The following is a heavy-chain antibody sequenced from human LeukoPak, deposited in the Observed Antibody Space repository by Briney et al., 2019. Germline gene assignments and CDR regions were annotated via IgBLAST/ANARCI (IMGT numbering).Heavy chain of an antibody. CDR1: GYTFTCYY. CDR2: INPNSGGT. V-gene: IGHV1-2*02. D-gene: IGHD3-10*01. CDR3: ARGDYYGSGSSPWFSWFDP. Sequence: ASVKVSCKASGYTFTCYYMHWVRQAPGQGLEWMGWINPNSGGTNYAQKFQGRVTMTRDTSISTAYMELSRLRSDDTAVYYCARGDYYGSGSSPWFSWFDPWGQGTLVTVSS. J-gene: IGHJ5*02.